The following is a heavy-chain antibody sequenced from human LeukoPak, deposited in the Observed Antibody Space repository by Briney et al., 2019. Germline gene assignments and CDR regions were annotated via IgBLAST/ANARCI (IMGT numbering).Heavy chain of an antibody. V-gene: IGHV3-53*01. CDR2: IFDAGRT. CDR1: GFTVSDTY. J-gene: IGHJ4*02. Sequence: GGSLRLSCAASGFTVSDTYMSWVRQAAGKGGEWVSTIFDAGRTTYGDSVKGRFTVSRDTYKNTLFLQMKSLRADDTAVYYCAGATKWLAHDFWGQGTLVTVSS. D-gene: IGHD6-19*01. CDR3: AGATKWLAHDF.